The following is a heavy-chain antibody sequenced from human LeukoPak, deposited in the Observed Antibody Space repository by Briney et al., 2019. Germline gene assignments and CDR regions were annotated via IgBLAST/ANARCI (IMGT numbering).Heavy chain of an antibody. CDR2: IYSGGNT. CDR3: ARDQGSGSGWTGGMDV. Sequence: TGGSLRLSCAASGFTVSSNYMSWVRQAPGKGLEWVSVIYSGGNTYYADSVKGRFTISRDNAKNSLYLQMNSLRAEDTAVYYCARDQGSGSGWTGGMDVWGQGTTVTVSS. V-gene: IGHV3-53*01. J-gene: IGHJ6*02. CDR1: GFTVSSNY. D-gene: IGHD6-19*01.